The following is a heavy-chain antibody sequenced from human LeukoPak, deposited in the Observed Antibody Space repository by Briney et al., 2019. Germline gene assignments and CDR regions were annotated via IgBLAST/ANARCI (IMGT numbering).Heavy chain of an antibody. D-gene: IGHD3-10*01. CDR1: GASVSEYY. Sequence: SETLSLTCTVSGASVSEYYWSRVRQPAGKGLEWIGRIFTTGSTDYNPSLKSRVTMSRDRSKNQLFLTLTSVTAADTAVYYCARASDSIFSYYYQVDLWGKGITVTVSS. V-gene: IGHV4-4*07. CDR3: ARASDSIFSYYYQVDL. CDR2: IFTTGST. J-gene: IGHJ6*04.